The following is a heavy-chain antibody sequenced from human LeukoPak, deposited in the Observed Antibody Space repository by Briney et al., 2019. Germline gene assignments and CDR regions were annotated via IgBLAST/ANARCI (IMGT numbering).Heavy chain of an antibody. CDR2: IKFDGSEK. Sequence: GGSLRLSCAASGFTFSNYWMSWVRQAPGKGLEWVANIKFDGSEKFYVDSVKGRFTISRDNSKNTLYLQMNSLRAEDTAVYYCAKDRAVAGIPGFDYWGQGTLVTVSS. D-gene: IGHD6-19*01. J-gene: IGHJ4*02. CDR3: AKDRAVAGIPGFDY. CDR1: GFTFSNYW. V-gene: IGHV3-7*01.